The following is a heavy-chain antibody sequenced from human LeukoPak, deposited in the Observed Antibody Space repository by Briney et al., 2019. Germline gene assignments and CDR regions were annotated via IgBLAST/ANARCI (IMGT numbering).Heavy chain of an antibody. CDR1: GGTFSSYA. J-gene: IGHJ6*02. Sequence: SVKVSCKASGGTFSSYAISWVRQAPGQGLEWMGRIIPILGIANYAQKFQGRVTITADKSTSTAYMELSSLRSEDTAVYYCGRGTLPDYYYYGMDVWGQGTTVTVSS. CDR3: GRGTLPDYYYYGMDV. D-gene: IGHD3-10*01. V-gene: IGHV1-69*04. CDR2: IIPILGIA.